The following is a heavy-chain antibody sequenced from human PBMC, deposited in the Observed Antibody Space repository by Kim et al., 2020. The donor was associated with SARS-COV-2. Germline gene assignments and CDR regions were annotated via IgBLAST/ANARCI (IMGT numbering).Heavy chain of an antibody. J-gene: IGHJ5*02. Sequence: SLKSRGTISVDTSKNQFSLKLSSVTAADTAVYYCARGRGRGAAAGTWFDPWGQGTLVTVSS. V-gene: IGHV4-34*01. D-gene: IGHD6-13*01. CDR3: ARGRGRGAAAGTWFDP.